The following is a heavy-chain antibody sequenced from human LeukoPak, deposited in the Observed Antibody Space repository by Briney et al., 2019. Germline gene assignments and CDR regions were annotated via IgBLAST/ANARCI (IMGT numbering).Heavy chain of an antibody. D-gene: IGHD2-15*01. J-gene: IGHJ5*02. V-gene: IGHV4-39*07. Sequence: SETLSLTCTVSGGSISSSSYYWGWIRQPPGKGLEWIGSIYYSGSTYYNPSLKSRVTISVDTSKNQFSLKLSSVTAADTAVYYCARETAGVGVHWFDPWGQGTLVTVSS. CDR1: GGSISSSSYY. CDR2: IYYSGST. CDR3: ARETAGVGVHWFDP.